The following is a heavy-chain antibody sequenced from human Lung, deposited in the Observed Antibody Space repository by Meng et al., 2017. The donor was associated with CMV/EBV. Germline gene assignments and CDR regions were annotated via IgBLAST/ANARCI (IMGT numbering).Heavy chain of an antibody. CDR2: IYPNTGGT. CDR1: GYTFTDHY. CDR3: ARDNDWGPDY. V-gene: IGHV1-2*02. J-gene: IGHJ4*02. Sequence: SVKVSCKASGYTFTDHYFHWVRQAPGQGLEWMGWIYPNTGGTHYSQKFQNRLTLTTDTSINTGYMELSSLGSDDTAIYYCARDNDWGPDYWGQGTLVTVSS. D-gene: IGHD7-27*01.